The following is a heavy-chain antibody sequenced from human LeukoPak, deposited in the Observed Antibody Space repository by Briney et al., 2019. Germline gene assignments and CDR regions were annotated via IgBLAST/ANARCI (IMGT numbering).Heavy chain of an antibody. CDR2: IYTSGST. D-gene: IGHD6-13*01. CDR3: ASGDHWYRLDY. V-gene: IGHV4-4*07. Sequence: PSETLSLTCTVSGGSISSYYWSWIRQPAGKGLEWIGRIYTSGSTNYNPSLKSRVTMSVDTSKNQFSPKLSSVTAADTAVYYCASGDHWYRLDYWGQGTLVSVSS. CDR1: GGSISSYY. J-gene: IGHJ4*02.